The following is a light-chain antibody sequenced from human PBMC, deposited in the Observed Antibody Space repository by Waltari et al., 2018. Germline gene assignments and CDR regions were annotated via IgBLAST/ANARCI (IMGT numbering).Light chain of an antibody. CDR3: SSYAGSSTTLV. V-gene: IGLV2-23*02. Sequence: QAALTQPASVSGSPGQSITIPCTGVSGDVGRYNLVSWYQQHPGKAPKLMIYEVTKRPSGISNRFSGSKSGNTASLTISGLQAEDEADYYCSSYAGSSTTLVFGGGTKLTVL. J-gene: IGLJ3*02. CDR1: SGDVGRYNL. CDR2: EVT.